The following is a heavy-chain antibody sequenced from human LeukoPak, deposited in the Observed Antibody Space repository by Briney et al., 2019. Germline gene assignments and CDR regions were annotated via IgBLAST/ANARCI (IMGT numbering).Heavy chain of an antibody. V-gene: IGHV1-2*06. Sequence: ASVKVSCKASGQSLTGYFIHWVRQAPGQGLEWVGRIDPNTGDTIYAQNFQGRVTVTSATSISTAYMELSRLTSDDTAVYFCARLGLHGSGTYYFFDYWDQGTLVTVFS. CDR2: IDPNTGDT. CDR3: ARLGLHGSGTYYFFDY. J-gene: IGHJ4*02. D-gene: IGHD3-10*01. CDR1: GQSLTGYF.